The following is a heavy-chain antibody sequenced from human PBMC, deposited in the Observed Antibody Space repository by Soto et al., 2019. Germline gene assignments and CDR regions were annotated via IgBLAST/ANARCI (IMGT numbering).Heavy chain of an antibody. J-gene: IGHJ6*02. CDR2: IDPSDSYT. D-gene: IGHD3-10*01. CDR3: ARAQSRAKLLWVGDPYGMDV. V-gene: IGHV5-10-1*01. Sequence: GESLKISCKGSGYSFTSYWISWVRQMPGKGLEWMGRIDPSDSYTNYSPSFQGHVTISADKSISTAYLQWSSLKASDTAMYYCARAQSRAKLLWVGDPYGMDVWGQGTTVTVSS. CDR1: GYSFTSYW.